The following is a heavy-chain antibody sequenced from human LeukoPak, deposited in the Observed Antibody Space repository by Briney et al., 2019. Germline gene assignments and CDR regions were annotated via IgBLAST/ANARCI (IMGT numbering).Heavy chain of an antibody. CDR3: ARDSGDGYIY. CDR2: IIPILGVA. V-gene: IGHV1-69*04. J-gene: IGHJ4*02. Sequence: SVKVSCKASGNTFSSYTITWVRQAPGQGHEWMGRIIPILGVANYAQKFQGRVTITADKSTTTDYMELSSLRSDDTAVYYCARDSGDGYIYWGQGTLVTVSS. D-gene: IGHD5-24*01. CDR1: GNTFSSYT.